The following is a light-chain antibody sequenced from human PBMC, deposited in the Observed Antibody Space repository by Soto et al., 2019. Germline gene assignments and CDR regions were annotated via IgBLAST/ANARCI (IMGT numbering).Light chain of an antibody. Sequence: SVLTQPPYASGTPGQSVTISCTGSSRDAGAYENVAWYEQHPGKAPKLIIYDVTERPSGVPDRFSGSKSGNTASLTISGLRAEDEAAYSCCSFAGSYSYVFGSGTKVTVL. CDR2: DVT. CDR3: CSFAGSYSYV. J-gene: IGLJ1*01. V-gene: IGLV2-8*01. CDR1: SRDAGAYEN.